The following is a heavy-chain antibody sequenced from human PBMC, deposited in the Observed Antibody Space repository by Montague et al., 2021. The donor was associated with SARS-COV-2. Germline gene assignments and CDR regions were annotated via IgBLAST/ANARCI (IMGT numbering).Heavy chain of an antibody. D-gene: IGHD3-22*01. CDR3: ARGILSMKMAVVVLLGGIYYFDS. CDR2: IFHSGTT. V-gene: IGHV4-4*02. CDR1: GGSISSDNW. Sequence: SETLSLTCTVSGGSISSDNWWTWVRQPPGKGLEWIGDIFHSGTTNYNPSLKSRVTISVDTSKNQFSLRLSSVTAADTAVYYCARGILSMKMAVVVLLGGIYYFDSWGQGTLVAVSS. J-gene: IGHJ4*02.